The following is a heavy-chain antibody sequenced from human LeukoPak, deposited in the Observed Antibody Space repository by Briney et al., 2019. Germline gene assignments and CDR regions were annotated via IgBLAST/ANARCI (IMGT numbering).Heavy chain of an antibody. J-gene: IGHJ4*02. D-gene: IGHD3-9*01. Sequence: SETLSRTCGVSGGTISSTNWWSCVLQPQGQHLNCIEEIPLSGLTIYNPSLKGRVTISVDTSKNQFSLKLSSVTAADTVFFFKQKTAYEILTGYLMGIDYWGQGTLVTVSS. CDR3: QKTAYEILTGYLMGIDY. V-gene: IGHV4-4*02. CDR2: IPLSGLT. CDR1: GGTISSTNW.